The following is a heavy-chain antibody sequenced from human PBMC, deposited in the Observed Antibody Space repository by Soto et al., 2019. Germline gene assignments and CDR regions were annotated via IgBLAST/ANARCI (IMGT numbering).Heavy chain of an antibody. V-gene: IGHV2-5*02. CDR1: GVSFGTRRGG. Sequence: DPTLENPTQSLALPSTFSGVSFGTRRGGEGLIRQPPGKALEWLALIYWDDDELYSPSLKSRLTITRNTSKNQVVLKMTKMDPVDTATYYCAHKIGLNNWFEHWGQGLLVTVSS. J-gene: IGHJ5*02. CDR2: IYWDDDE. D-gene: IGHD3-16*01. CDR3: AHKIGLNNWFEH.